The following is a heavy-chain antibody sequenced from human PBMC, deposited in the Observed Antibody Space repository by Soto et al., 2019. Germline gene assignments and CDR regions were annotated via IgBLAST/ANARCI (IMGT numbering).Heavy chain of an antibody. J-gene: IGHJ3*02. CDR2: IDPSDSYT. Sequence: GESLKISCKGSGYSFTSYWISWVRQMPGKGLEWMGRIDPSDSYTNYSPSFQGHVTISADKSISTAYLQWSSLKASDTAMYHCARPNHYYDNATDAFDIWGQGTMVTVSS. CDR1: GYSFTSYW. CDR3: ARPNHYYDNATDAFDI. V-gene: IGHV5-10-1*01. D-gene: IGHD3-22*01.